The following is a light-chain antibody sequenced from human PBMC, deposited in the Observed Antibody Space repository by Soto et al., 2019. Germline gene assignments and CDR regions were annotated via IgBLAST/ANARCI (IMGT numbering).Light chain of an antibody. J-gene: IGKJ1*01. CDR3: QQGYSIPRP. Sequence: DIQMAQSPSSLSASVGDRVTITCRASQSLSGYLNWYQQKPGKAPKLLIYDASSLQSGVPSRFSGSGSGTGFTLTISSLQPEDFATYYCQQGYSIPRPFGQGTKVEIK. V-gene: IGKV1-39*01. CDR2: DAS. CDR1: QSLSGY.